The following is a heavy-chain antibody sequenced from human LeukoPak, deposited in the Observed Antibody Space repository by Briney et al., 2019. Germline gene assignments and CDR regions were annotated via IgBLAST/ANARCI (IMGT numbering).Heavy chain of an antibody. Sequence: SETLSLTCTVSGGSISSYYWSWIRQPPGKGLEWIGYIYYSGSTNYNPSLKSRVTISVDTSKNQLSLKLSSVTAADTAVYYCARDPGLRCCGMDVWGQGTTVTVSS. CDR2: IYYSGST. CDR1: GGSISSYY. CDR3: ARDPGLRCCGMDV. D-gene: IGHD4-17*01. J-gene: IGHJ6*02. V-gene: IGHV4-59*01.